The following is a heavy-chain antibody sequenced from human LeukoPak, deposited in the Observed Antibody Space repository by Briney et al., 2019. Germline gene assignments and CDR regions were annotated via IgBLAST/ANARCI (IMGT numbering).Heavy chain of an antibody. J-gene: IGHJ4*02. V-gene: IGHV4-34*01. CDR2: INHSGST. D-gene: IGHD1-26*01. CDR3: ARWEGGSYYDFDY. Sequence: SETLSLTCAVYGGSFSGYYWSWIRQPPGKGLEWIGEINHSGSTNYNPSLKSRVTISVDTSKNQFSLKLSSVTAADTAVYYCARWEGGSYYDFDYCGQGTLVTVSS. CDR1: GGSFSGYY.